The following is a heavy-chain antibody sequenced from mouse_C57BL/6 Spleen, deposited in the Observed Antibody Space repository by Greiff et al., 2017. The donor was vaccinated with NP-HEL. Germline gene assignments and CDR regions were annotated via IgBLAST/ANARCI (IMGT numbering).Heavy chain of an antibody. CDR2: IYPGDGDT. J-gene: IGHJ1*03. CDR3: ASAHYYGSGYRGWYFDD. CDR1: GYAFSSYW. Sequence: VKLQQSGAELVKPGASVKISCKASGYAFSSYWMNWVKQRPGKGLEWIGQIYPGDGDTNYNGKFKGKATLTADKSSSTAYMQLSSLTSEDSAVYFYASAHYYGSGYRGWYFDDWGTGTTVTVSS. V-gene: IGHV1-80*01. D-gene: IGHD1-1*01.